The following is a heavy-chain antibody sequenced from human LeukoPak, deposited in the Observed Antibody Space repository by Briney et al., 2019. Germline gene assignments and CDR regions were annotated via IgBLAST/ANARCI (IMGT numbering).Heavy chain of an antibody. V-gene: IGHV3-33*01. CDR3: ARDEYKADAY. J-gene: IGHJ4*02. Sequence: PGGSLRLSCAASGFTFSSYGMHWVRQAPGKGLEWVAVIWFDGSNKYYADSVKGRFTISRDNSKNTLYLQINSLRAEDTAVYYCARDEYKADAYWGQGTLVTVSS. CDR2: IWFDGSNK. CDR1: GFTFSSYG. D-gene: IGHD2/OR15-2a*01.